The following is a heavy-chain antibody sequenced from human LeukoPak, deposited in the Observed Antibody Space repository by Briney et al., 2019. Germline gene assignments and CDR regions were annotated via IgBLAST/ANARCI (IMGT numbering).Heavy chain of an antibody. CDR3: ARGHSGRGGIDP. D-gene: IGHD3-10*02. CDR1: GGSINSYY. CDR2: IYYSGST. Sequence: SETLSLTCTVSGGSINSYYGNWIRQSPGKVLEWIGYIYYSGSTSYNPSLKSRVTISVDTSKNQFSLKLSSVTAADTAVYYCARGHSGRGGIDPWGQGTLVTVSS. V-gene: IGHV4-59*01. J-gene: IGHJ5*02.